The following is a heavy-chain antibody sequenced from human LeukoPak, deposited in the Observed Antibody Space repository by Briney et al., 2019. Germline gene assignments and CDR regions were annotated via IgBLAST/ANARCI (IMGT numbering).Heavy chain of an antibody. CDR3: ARGWDPVSYYYNGMDV. CDR1: GYTFTGYY. V-gene: IGHV1-2*02. CDR2: INPNSGGT. Sequence: ASVKVSCKASGYTFTGYYMHWVRQAPGQGLEWMGWINPNSGGTSYAQKFQGRVTMTWDTSISTAYMEVSRLRSDDTAVYYCARGWDPVSYYYNGMDVWGQGTTVTVSS. D-gene: IGHD4-17*01. J-gene: IGHJ6*02.